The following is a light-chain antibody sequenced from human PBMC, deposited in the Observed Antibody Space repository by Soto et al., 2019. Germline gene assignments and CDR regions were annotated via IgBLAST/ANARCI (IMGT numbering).Light chain of an antibody. CDR2: GAS. CDR3: QQYGSWPPTFT. J-gene: IGKJ5*01. CDR1: QSVGFK. Sequence: EIVMTQSPATLSVSPGERATLSCRASQSVGFKLAWYQQKPGQAPRLLIYGASARATGIPARFSGSGSGTDFTLTISRLEPEDFAVYYCQQYGSWPPTFTFGQGRLLEI. V-gene: IGKV3-15*01.